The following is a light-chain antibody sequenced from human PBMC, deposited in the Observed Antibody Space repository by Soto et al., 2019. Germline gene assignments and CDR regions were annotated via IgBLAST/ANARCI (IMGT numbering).Light chain of an antibody. Sequence: QSALTQPASVSGSPGQSITISCTGTSSDVGYYNLVSWYQQHPGKAPKVIIYEVNKRPSGVSYRFSGSKSGNSASPTISGLQAEDEADYHCCSYAGDSTFVFGGGTKLTVL. CDR2: EVN. CDR3: CSYAGDSTFV. V-gene: IGLV2-23*02. CDR1: SSDVGYYNL. J-gene: IGLJ3*02.